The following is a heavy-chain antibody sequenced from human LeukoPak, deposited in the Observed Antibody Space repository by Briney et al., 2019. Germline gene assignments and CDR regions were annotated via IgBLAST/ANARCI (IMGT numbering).Heavy chain of an antibody. CDR3: ARHRRDGSYLNDAFDI. J-gene: IGHJ3*02. CDR2: ISAYNGNT. Sequence: GASVKVSCKASGYTFTSYGISWVRQAPGQGLEWMGWISAYNGNTNYAQKLQGRVTMTTDTSTSTAYMELRSLRSDDTAVYYCARHRRDGSYLNDAFDIWGQGTMVTVSS. D-gene: IGHD1-26*01. V-gene: IGHV1-18*01. CDR1: GYTFTSYG.